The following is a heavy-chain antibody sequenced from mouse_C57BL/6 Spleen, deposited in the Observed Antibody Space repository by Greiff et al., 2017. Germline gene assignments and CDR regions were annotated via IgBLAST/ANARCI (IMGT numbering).Heavy chain of an antibody. CDR3: AKITGTDYFDY. D-gene: IGHD4-1*01. Sequence: QVQLQQSGAELVKPGASVKLSCKASGYTFTSYWMQWVKQRPGQGLEWIGEIDPSDSYTNYNQKFKGKATLTVDTSSSTAYMQLSSLTSEDSAVYYCAKITGTDYFDYWGQGTTLTVSS. V-gene: IGHV1-50*01. CDR1: GYTFTSYW. J-gene: IGHJ2*01. CDR2: IDPSDSYT.